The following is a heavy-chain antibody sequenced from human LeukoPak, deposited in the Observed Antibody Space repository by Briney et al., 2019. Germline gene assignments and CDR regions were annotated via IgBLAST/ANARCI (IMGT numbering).Heavy chain of an antibody. D-gene: IGHD1-1*01. V-gene: IGHV3-11*01. J-gene: IGHJ5*02. CDR3: ARASGYRGELEFDP. Sequence: MTGGSLRLSCAASGFTFSDYYMSWIRQAPGKRLEWVSYISSSGSTIYYADSVKGRFTISRDNAKNSLYLQMNSLRAEDTAVYYCARASGYRGELEFDPWGQGTLVTVSS. CDR1: GFTFSDYY. CDR2: ISSSGSTI.